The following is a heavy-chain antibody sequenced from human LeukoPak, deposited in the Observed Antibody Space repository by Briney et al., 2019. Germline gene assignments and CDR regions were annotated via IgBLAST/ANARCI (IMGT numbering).Heavy chain of an antibody. V-gene: IGHV3-30*02. CDR1: GFTFSNYG. J-gene: IGHJ4*02. Sequence: GGSLRLSCAASGFTFSNYGMHWVRQAPGKGLEWVAFIRYDESTKYYADSVKGRFTISRDNSKNTLYLQMNSLRAEDTAVYYCAKDYYDFWSGYSYYFDYWGQGTLVTVSS. CDR3: AKDYYDFWSGYSYYFDY. D-gene: IGHD3-3*01. CDR2: IRYDESTK.